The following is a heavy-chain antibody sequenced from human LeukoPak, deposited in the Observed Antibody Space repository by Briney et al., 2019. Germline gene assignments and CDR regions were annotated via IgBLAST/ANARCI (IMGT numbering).Heavy chain of an antibody. V-gene: IGHV3-23*01. CDR3: AGGVYSGSLDY. CDR2: ISGSGGST. CDR1: GFTFSGFA. J-gene: IGHJ4*02. D-gene: IGHD2-8*01. Sequence: GGSLRLSCAASGFTFSGFAMNWVRQAPGKGLEWVSVISGSGGSTYYADSVKGRFTISRDNSKNTLYLQMNSLRAEDTAVYYCAGGVYSGSLDYWGQGTLVTVSS.